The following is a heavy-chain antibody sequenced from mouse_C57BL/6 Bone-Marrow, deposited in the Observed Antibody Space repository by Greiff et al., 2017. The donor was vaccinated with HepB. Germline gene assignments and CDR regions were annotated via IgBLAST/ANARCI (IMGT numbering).Heavy chain of an antibody. CDR2: ISYDGSN. CDR3: ARVGGWLPYYFDY. D-gene: IGHD2-3*01. V-gene: IGHV3-6*01. J-gene: IGHJ2*01. CDR1: GYSITSGYY. Sequence: EVKLQESGPGLVKPSQSLSLTCSVTGYSITSGYYWNWIRQFPGNKLEWMGYISYDGSNNYNPSLKNRISITRDTSKNQFFLKLNSVTTEDTATYYCARVGGWLPYYFDYWGQGTTLTVSS.